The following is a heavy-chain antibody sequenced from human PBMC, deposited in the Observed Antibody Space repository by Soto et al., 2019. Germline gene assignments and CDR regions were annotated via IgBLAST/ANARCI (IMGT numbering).Heavy chain of an antibody. D-gene: IGHD6-19*01. Sequence: QIYLVQSGAEVKKPGASVKVSCKASGYTFTSYGIIWVRPAPGQGLEWMGWINTKNGNTHYAQKLQGRVTMTKDTPTTTAYMDLRSRRTDDTAVYFCARDQAPYSNGWYYWGQGTLVTVSS. CDR1: GYTFTSYG. CDR3: ARDQAPYSNGWYY. V-gene: IGHV1-18*01. CDR2: INTKNGNT. J-gene: IGHJ4*02.